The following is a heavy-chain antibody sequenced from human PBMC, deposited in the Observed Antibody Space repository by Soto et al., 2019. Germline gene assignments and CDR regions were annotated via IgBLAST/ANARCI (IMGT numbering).Heavy chain of an antibody. Sequence: GGSLRLSCAASGFTFSSYGMHWVRQAPGKWLEWVAVISYDGSNKYYADSVKGRFTISRDNSKNTLYLQMNSLRAEDTAVYYCAKVKLRYFDWLSGAFDIWGQGXMVTV. D-gene: IGHD3-9*01. J-gene: IGHJ3*02. V-gene: IGHV3-30*18. CDR1: GFTFSSYG. CDR3: AKVKLRYFDWLSGAFDI. CDR2: ISYDGSNK.